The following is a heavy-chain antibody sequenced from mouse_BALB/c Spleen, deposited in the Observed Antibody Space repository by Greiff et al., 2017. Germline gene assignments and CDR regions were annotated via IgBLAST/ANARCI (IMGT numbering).Heavy chain of an antibody. CDR3: TTYDPFDY. V-gene: IGHV1S127*01. CDR2: IDPSDSYT. Sequence: VQLQQPGAELVKPGASVKMSCKASGYTFTSYWMHWVKQRPGQGLEWIGVIDPSDSYTSYNQKFKGKATLTVDTSSSTAYMQLSSLTSEDSAVYYCTTYDPFDYWGQGTTLTVSS. CDR1: GYTFTSYW. D-gene: IGHD2-3*01. J-gene: IGHJ2*01.